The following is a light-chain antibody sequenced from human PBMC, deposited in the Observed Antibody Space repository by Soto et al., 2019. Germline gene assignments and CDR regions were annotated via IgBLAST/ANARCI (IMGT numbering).Light chain of an antibody. CDR2: GNT. V-gene: IGLV1-40*01. Sequence: QSVLTQPPSVSGAPGQRVTISCTGCSSNIGAGCEVHWYQHLPGKAPKLLIYGNTNRPSGVPDRFSGSKSGSSASLAITGLQAEDEADYYCQSYDSSLRGGVFGGGTKLTVL. J-gene: IGLJ3*02. CDR1: SSNIGAGCE. CDR3: QSYDSSLRGGV.